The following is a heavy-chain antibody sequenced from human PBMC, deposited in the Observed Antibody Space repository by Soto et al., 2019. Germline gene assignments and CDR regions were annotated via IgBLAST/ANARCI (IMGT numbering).Heavy chain of an antibody. CDR3: ARDWRGIVVVVASDPLDP. CDR2: IDPSDSYT. V-gene: IGHV5-10-1*01. CDR1: GYSFTSYW. J-gene: IGHJ5*02. D-gene: IGHD2-15*01. Sequence: LKISCKGSGYSFTSYWISWVRQMPGKGLEWMGRIDPSDSYTNYSPSFQGHVTISADKSISTAYLQWSSLKASDTAMYYCARDWRGIVVVVASDPLDPWGQGTLVTVSS.